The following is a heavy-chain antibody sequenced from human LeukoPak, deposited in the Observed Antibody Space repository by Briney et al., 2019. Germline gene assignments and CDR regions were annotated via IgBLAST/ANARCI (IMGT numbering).Heavy chain of an antibody. V-gene: IGHV3-30*04. Sequence: GGSLRLSCAASGFTFSSYAMSWVRQAPGKGLEWVAVISYDGSNKYYADSVKGRFTISRDNSKNTLYLQMNSLRAEDTAVYYCARATPVRFDPWGQGTLVTVSS. J-gene: IGHJ5*02. CDR3: ARATPVRFDP. CDR1: GFTFSSYA. CDR2: ISYDGSNK.